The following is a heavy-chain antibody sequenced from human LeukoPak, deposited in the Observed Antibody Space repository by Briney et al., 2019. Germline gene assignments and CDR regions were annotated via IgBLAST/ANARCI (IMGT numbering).Heavy chain of an antibody. V-gene: IGHV1-24*01. CDR1: GYSLTELS. CDR2: FDPEDGET. CDR3: ATGNYDILTGAYYYGMDV. Sequence: ASVNVSCKVSGYSLTELSMHWVRQAPGKGLEWMGGFDPEDGETIYAQKFQGRVTMTEDTSTDTAYMELSSLRSEDTAVYYCATGNYDILTGAYYYGMDVWGQGTTVTVSS. D-gene: IGHD3-9*01. J-gene: IGHJ6*02.